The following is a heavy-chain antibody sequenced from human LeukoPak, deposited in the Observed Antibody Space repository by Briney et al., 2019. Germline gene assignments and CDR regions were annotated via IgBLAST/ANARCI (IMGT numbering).Heavy chain of an antibody. V-gene: IGHV3-11*04. CDR3: AREAPGYSYGYADY. D-gene: IGHD5-18*01. J-gene: IGHJ4*02. CDR2: ISNSGTTT. CDR1: GFTLSDYY. Sequence: PGGSLRLSCAASGFTLSDYYMSWIRQAPGKGLEWVSYISNSGTTTYYADSVKGRFTIPRDNAKNSLYLQMNSLRAEDTAVYYCAREAPGYSYGYADYWGQGTLVTASS.